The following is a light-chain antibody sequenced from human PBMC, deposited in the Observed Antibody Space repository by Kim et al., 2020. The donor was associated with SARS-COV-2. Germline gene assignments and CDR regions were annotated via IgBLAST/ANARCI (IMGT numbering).Light chain of an antibody. V-gene: IGLV7-46*01. Sequence: TRTCGSTTGPVNSGHDPYWLQRKPGQAPRTLIYGPTSRHSWTPARLSGSLLGGKAALTLSGAQPEDEAGYYCLLSYGDTRVFGGETQLTVL. J-gene: IGLJ3*02. CDR3: LLSYGDTRV. CDR2: GPT. CDR1: TGPVNSGHD.